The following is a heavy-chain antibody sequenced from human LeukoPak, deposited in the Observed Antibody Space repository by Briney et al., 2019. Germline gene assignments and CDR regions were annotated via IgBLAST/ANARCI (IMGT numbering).Heavy chain of an antibody. Sequence: GGSLRLSCAASGSTFSSYSMNWVRQAPGKGLEWVSYISSSSSTIYYADSVKGRFTISRDNAKNSLYLQMNSLRDEDTAVYYCARAAYSSGWYFGIWGQGTMVTVSS. D-gene: IGHD6-19*01. CDR1: GSTFSSYS. J-gene: IGHJ3*02. V-gene: IGHV3-48*02. CDR2: ISSSSSTI. CDR3: ARAAYSSGWYFGI.